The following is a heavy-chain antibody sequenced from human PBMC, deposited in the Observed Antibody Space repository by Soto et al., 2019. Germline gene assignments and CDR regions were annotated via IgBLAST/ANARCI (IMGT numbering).Heavy chain of an antibody. D-gene: IGHD2-8*01. CDR2: INPSGGST. V-gene: IGHV1-46*01. J-gene: IGHJ6*02. CDR1: GYTFTSYY. CDR3: ARDQIVLMVCAWVLNTGFPYYYGMDV. Sequence: GASVKVSCKASGYTFTSYYMHWVRQAPGQGLEWMGIINPSGGSTSYAQKFQGRVTMTRDTSTSTVYMELRSLRSEDTAVYYCARDQIVLMVCAWVLNTGFPYYYGMDVWGQGTTVTVSS.